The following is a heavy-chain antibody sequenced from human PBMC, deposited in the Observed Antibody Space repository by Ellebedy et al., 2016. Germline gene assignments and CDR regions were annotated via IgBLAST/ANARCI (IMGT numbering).Heavy chain of an antibody. CDR3: ARDPTYGDYEGAYFDY. CDR1: GFTFGDYA. Sequence: GGSLRLSCTASGFTFGDYAMSWFRQAPGKGLEWVGFIRSKAYGGTTEYAASVKGRFTISRDDSKSIAYLQMNSLRAEDTAVYYCARDPTYGDYEGAYFDYWGQGTLVTVSS. V-gene: IGHV3-49*03. J-gene: IGHJ4*02. D-gene: IGHD4-17*01. CDR2: IRSKAYGGTT.